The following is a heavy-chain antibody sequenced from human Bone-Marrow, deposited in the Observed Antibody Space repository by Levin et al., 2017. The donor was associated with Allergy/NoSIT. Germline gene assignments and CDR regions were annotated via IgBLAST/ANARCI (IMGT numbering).Heavy chain of an antibody. CDR2: ISGSGGST. J-gene: IGHJ4*02. CDR3: AARARSVRGAAYFDY. V-gene: IGHV3-23*01. D-gene: IGHD3-16*01. Sequence: GGSLRLSCAASGFTFSSYAMSWVRQAPGKGLEWVSAISGSGGSTYYADSVKGRFTISRDNSKNTLYLQMNSLRAEDTAVYYCAARARSVRGAAYFDYWGQGTLVTVSS. CDR1: GFTFSSYA.